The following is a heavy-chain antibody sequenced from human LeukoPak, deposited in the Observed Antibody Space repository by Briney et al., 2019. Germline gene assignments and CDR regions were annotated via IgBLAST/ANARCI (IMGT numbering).Heavy chain of an antibody. CDR1: GFTFSSHA. J-gene: IGHJ4*02. D-gene: IGHD3-10*01. V-gene: IGHV3-23*01. Sequence: GGSLRLSCAASGFTFSSHAMSWVRQAPGKGLEWVSAISGSGGSTYYADSVKGRFTISRDNSKNTLYLQMNSLRAEDTAVYYCAKDITMVRGVTLFDYWGQGTLVTVSS. CDR2: ISGSGGST. CDR3: AKDITMVRGVTLFDY.